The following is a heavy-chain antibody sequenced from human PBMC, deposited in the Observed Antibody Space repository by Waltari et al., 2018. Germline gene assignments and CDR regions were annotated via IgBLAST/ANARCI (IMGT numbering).Heavy chain of an antibody. J-gene: IGHJ4*02. D-gene: IGHD4-4*01. V-gene: IGHV4-30-4*08. CDR1: GGSISSGDYY. CDR2: IYYSGST. Sequence: QVQLQESGPGLVKPSQTLSLTCTVSGGSISSGDYYWSWIRQPPGKGLEWIGYIYYSGSTYYNPSLKSRVTISVDTSKNQFSRKLSSVTAADTAVYYCARDGVGTTVTTGFDYWGQGTLVTVSS. CDR3: ARDGVGTTVTTGFDY.